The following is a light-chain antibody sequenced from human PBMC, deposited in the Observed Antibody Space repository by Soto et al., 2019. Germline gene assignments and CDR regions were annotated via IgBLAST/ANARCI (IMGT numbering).Light chain of an antibody. V-gene: IGLV2-14*03. CDR2: DVS. Sequence: QSALTQPASVSGSPGQSITISCTGTSSDVGAYDYVSWYQQHPGEVPKHMIFDVSDGPSGVSNRFSGSKSGNTAALTISGIQAEEAADYYCSSFTTSTSYVVGTGTTLTVL. J-gene: IGLJ1*01. CDR1: SSDVGAYDY. CDR3: SSFTTSTSYV.